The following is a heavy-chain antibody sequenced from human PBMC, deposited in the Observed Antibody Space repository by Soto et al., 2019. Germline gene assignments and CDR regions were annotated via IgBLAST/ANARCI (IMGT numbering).Heavy chain of an antibody. V-gene: IGHV3-33*01. J-gene: IGHJ3*02. CDR1: GFPFSFYG. Sequence: HPGGSLRLSCAVSGFPFSFYGFHWVRQSPGKGLEWLGVIVSDGSAIYHADSLEGRFFISRDNSEDILYLQMNSLRVEDTAVYYCARDDAFDNENGFDMWGQGTMVTVSS. CDR3: ARDDAFDNENGFDM. D-gene: IGHD3-3*02. CDR2: IVSDGSAI.